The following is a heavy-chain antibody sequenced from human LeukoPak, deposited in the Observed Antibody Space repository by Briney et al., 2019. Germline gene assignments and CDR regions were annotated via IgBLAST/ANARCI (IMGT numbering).Heavy chain of an antibody. V-gene: IGHV3-66*04. J-gene: IGHJ4*02. CDR1: GFTVGYNY. CDR2: IYNSGSA. CDR3: ARRSNPPGRIDH. D-gene: IGHD1-14*01. Sequence: GGSLRLSCAASGFTVGYNYMTWVRQAPGKGLEWVAAIYNSGSAYYADSVKGRFTISRDNSKNTMYLQMNSLKGEDTAVYYCARRSNPPGRIDHWGQGTLVTVSS.